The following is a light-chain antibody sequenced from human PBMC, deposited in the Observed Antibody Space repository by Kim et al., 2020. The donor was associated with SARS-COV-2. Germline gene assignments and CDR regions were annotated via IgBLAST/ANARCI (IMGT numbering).Light chain of an antibody. Sequence: EIVVTQSPATLSLSPGERVTLSCRASQSVFDYLAWYQQKPGQPPRLLIYDASNRATGIPARFSGGGSGTDFTLTISSLEPEDFAVYYCQQRYNWPPITFGQGTRLEIK. CDR3: QQRYNWPPIT. CDR1: QSVFDY. J-gene: IGKJ5*01. V-gene: IGKV3-11*01. CDR2: DAS.